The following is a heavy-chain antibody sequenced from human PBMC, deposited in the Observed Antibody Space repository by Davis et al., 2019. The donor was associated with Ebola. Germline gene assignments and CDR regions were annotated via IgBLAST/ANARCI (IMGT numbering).Heavy chain of an antibody. Sequence: ASVKVSCKASGYTFTGFYIHWARQAPGQGLEWMGWISAYNGNTNYAQKLQGRVTMTTDTSTSTAYMELRSLRSDDTAVYYCARDTTVTPPDYWGQGTLVTVSS. CDR1: GYTFTGFY. D-gene: IGHD4-17*01. CDR2: ISAYNGNT. CDR3: ARDTTVTPPDY. V-gene: IGHV1-18*04. J-gene: IGHJ4*02.